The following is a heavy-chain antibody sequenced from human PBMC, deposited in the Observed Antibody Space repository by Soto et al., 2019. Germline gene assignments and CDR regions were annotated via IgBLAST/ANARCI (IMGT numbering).Heavy chain of an antibody. D-gene: IGHD2-8*01. CDR2: IYYSGST. CDR1: GGSISSSSYY. CDR3: ASPYCTNGVCCLPGTNDAFDV. J-gene: IGHJ3*01. Sequence: SETLSLTCTVSGGSISSSSYYWGWIRQPPGKGLEWIGSIYYSGSTYYNPSLESRVTISVDTSKNQFSLKLSSVTAADTAVYYCASPYCTNGVCCLPGTNDAFDVWGQGTMVTVSS. V-gene: IGHV4-39*01.